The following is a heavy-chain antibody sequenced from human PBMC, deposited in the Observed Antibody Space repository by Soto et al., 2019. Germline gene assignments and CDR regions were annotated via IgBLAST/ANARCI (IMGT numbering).Heavy chain of an antibody. V-gene: IGHV1-69*01. D-gene: IGHD6-13*01. CDR1: GGTFSSYA. CDR2: IIPIFGTA. CDR3: ARDPLRKVAAAGTALEWYFDL. J-gene: IGHJ2*01. Sequence: QVQLVQSGAEVKKPGSSVKVSCKASGGTFSSYAISWVRQAPGQGLEWMGGIIPIFGTANYAQKFQGRVTITADESTSTAYMELSSLRSEDTAVYYCARDPLRKVAAAGTALEWYFDLWGRGTLVTVSS.